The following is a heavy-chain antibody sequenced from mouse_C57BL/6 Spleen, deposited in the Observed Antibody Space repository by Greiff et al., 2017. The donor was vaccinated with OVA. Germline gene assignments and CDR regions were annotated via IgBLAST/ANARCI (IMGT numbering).Heavy chain of an antibody. J-gene: IGHJ3*01. CDR3: ARDYGSSPAWFAY. V-gene: IGHV1-81*01. CDR1: GYTFTSYG. Sequence: VQLQQSGAELARPGASVKLSCKASGYTFTSYGISWVKQRTGQGLEWIGEIYPRSGNTYYNEKFKGKATLTADKSSSPAYMELRSLTSEDSAVYFCARDYGSSPAWFAYWGQGTLVTVSA. D-gene: IGHD1-1*01. CDR2: IYPRSGNT.